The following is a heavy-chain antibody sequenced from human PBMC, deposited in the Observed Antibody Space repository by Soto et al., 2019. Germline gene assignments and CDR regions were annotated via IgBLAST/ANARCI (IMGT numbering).Heavy chain of an antibody. Sequence: QVQLVQSGAEVKTPGASVRVSCKASGYTFTGYYIHWVREAPGQGLEWMGWINPQTGGTSYAQKFQGRVTLSRDTSINTAYLELSRLRFDDAAVYFCARDPPGEGAAMFDLWGQGTLVTVSS. J-gene: IGHJ5*02. CDR1: GYTFTGYY. D-gene: IGHD3-10*01. CDR2: INPQTGGT. V-gene: IGHV1-2*02. CDR3: ARDPPGEGAAMFDL.